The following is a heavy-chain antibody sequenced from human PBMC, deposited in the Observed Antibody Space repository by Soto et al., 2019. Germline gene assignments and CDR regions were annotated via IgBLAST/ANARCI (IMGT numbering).Heavy chain of an antibody. V-gene: IGHV4-4*07. CDR2: IHISGTT. Sequence: PSETLSLTCTVSGGSMNAHFWSWIRQSAGKGLEWIGHIHISGTTTYNPSLKSRITMSIDPPKNQLSLKLTSVTAADTAVYYCARINGGSPDFWGQGTLVTVS. CDR3: ARINGGSPDF. D-gene: IGHD2-15*01. CDR1: GGSMNAHF. J-gene: IGHJ4*02.